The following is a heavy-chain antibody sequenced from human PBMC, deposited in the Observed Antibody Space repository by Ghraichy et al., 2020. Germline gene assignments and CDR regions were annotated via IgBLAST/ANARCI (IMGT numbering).Heavy chain of an antibody. D-gene: IGHD6-13*01. CDR2: ISSSSSYI. CDR3: SRQRAPHHSSSSDCYYGMDV. J-gene: IGHJ6*02. V-gene: IGHV3-21*01. CDR1: GFTFSSYS. Sequence: GGSLRLSCAASGFTFSSYSINWVRQAPGKGLEFVSSISSSSSYIYYADSVKGRFTISRDDAKNSLYLQMNSLRTEDTAVYYCSRQRAPHHSSSSDCYYGMDVWGQGTTVTVSS.